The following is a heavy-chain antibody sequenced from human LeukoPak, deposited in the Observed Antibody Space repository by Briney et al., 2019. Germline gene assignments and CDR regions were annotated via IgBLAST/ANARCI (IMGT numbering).Heavy chain of an antibody. CDR2: IYYSGST. V-gene: IGHV4-61*01. CDR3: ARAPVVVAATYFDY. D-gene: IGHD2-15*01. CDR1: GYSISSGYY. J-gene: IGHJ4*02. Sequence: SSETLSLTCNVSGYSISSGYYWGWIRQPPGKGLEWIGYIYYSGSTNYNPSLKSRVTISVDTSKNQFSLKLSSVTAADTAVYYCARAPVVVAATYFDYWGQGTLVTVSS.